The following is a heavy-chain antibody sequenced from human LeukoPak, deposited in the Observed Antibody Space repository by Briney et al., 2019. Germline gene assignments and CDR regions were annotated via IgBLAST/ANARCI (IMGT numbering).Heavy chain of an antibody. CDR2: ISYDGSNK. CDR3: ARALPGYSYGIDY. V-gene: IGHV3-30*04. Sequence: GGSLRLSCAASGFTFSSYAMHWVRQAPGKRLEWVAVISYDGSNKYYADSVKGRFTISRDNSKNTLYLQMNSLRAEDTAVYYCARALPGYSYGIDYWGQGTLVTVSS. D-gene: IGHD5-18*01. CDR1: GFTFSSYA. J-gene: IGHJ4*02.